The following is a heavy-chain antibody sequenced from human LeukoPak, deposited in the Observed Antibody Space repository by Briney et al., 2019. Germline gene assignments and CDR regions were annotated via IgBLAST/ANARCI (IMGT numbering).Heavy chain of an antibody. V-gene: IGHV3-73*01. Sequence: GGSLRLSCAASGFTFSGSAMHWVRQASGKVLEWVGRIRSKANSYATAYAASVKGRFTISRDDSKNTAYLQMNSLKTEDTAVYYCTRHVDTPMVINDYWGQGTLVTVSS. D-gene: IGHD5-18*01. J-gene: IGHJ4*02. CDR2: IRSKANSYAT. CDR3: TRHVDTPMVINDY. CDR1: GFTFSGSA.